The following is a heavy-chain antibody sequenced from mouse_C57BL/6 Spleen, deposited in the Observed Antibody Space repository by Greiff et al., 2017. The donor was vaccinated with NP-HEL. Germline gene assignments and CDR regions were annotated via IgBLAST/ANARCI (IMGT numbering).Heavy chain of an antibody. V-gene: IGHV5-12*01. CDR2: ISNGGGST. D-gene: IGHD2-1*01. Sequence: EVKLMESGGGLVQPGGSLKLSCAASGFTFSDYYMYWVRQTPEKRLEWVAYISNGGGSTYYPDTVKGRFTISRDNAKNTLYLQMSRLKSEDTAMYYCARVYYGNFDYWGQGTTLTVSS. CDR1: GFTFSDYY. CDR3: ARVYYGNFDY. J-gene: IGHJ2*01.